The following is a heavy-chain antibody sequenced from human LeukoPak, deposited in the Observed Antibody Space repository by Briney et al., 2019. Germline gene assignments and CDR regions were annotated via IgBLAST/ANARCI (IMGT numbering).Heavy chain of an antibody. Sequence: PGGSLRLSCAASGFTFSSYAMHWVRQAPGKGLEWVAVISYDGSNKYYADSVKGRFTISRDNSKNTLYLQMNSLRAEDTAVYYCARGLGGNRDYWGQGTLVTVSS. J-gene: IGHJ4*02. D-gene: IGHD4-23*01. CDR3: ARGLGGNRDY. CDR2: ISYDGSNK. V-gene: IGHV3-30-3*01. CDR1: GFTFSSYA.